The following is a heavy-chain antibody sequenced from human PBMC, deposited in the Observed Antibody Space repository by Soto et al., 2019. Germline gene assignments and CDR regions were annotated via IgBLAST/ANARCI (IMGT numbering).Heavy chain of an antibody. V-gene: IGHV4-59*01. Sequence: PSETLSLTCAVYGGSFSGYYWSWIRQPPGKGLEWIGYIYSSGSTNYNPSLKSRVTISLDTSKNQFSLKLSSVTAADTAVYYCARGYNDFWSGYFTWFDPWGQGTLVTVSS. CDR2: IYSSGST. D-gene: IGHD3-3*01. J-gene: IGHJ5*02. CDR3: ARGYNDFWSGYFTWFDP. CDR1: GGSFSGYY.